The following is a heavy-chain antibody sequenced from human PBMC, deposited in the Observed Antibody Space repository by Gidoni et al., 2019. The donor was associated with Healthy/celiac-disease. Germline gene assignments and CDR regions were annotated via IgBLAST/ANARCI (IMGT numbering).Heavy chain of an antibody. V-gene: IGHV3-30*03. J-gene: IGHJ6*01. D-gene: IGHD4-17*01. CDR2: ISYDGSNK. CDR3: ARSRTVDDYYYEMDV. Sequence: QVQLVDSGGGVVQPGRSLRLSCAASGFPFSSYGMHWVRQAPGKGLEWVAVISYDGSNKYYADSVKCRFTISRDNSKNTLYLQMNSLRPEDKAVYSCARSRTVDDYYYEMDVWGQGTTVTVSS. CDR1: GFPFSSYG.